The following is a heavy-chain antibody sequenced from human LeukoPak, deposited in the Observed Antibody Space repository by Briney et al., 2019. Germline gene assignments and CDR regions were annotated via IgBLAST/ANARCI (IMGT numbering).Heavy chain of an antibody. V-gene: IGHV3-23*01. Sequence: GGSLRLSCAASGFTFTSCAMSWVRQAPGKGLEWVSAISAGSDVIYYADSVKGRFAISRDNSKNTVYLQMDSLRAEDTAVYYCAKSHVTTATGTGRYFDYWGQGTLVTVSS. CDR1: GFTFTSCA. D-gene: IGHD3-9*01. J-gene: IGHJ4*02. CDR3: AKSHVTTATGTGRYFDY. CDR2: ISAGSDVI.